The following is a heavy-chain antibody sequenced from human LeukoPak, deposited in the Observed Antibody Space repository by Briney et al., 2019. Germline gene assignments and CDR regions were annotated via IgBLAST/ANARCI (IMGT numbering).Heavy chain of an antibody. J-gene: IGHJ4*02. CDR1: GFSFSSYG. D-gene: IGHD1-26*01. CDR3: AKDPSGSLTFDY. V-gene: IGHV3-23*01. CDR2: ISGLSGRT. Sequence: GGSLRLSCATSGFSFSSYGMSWVRQAPGKGLEWVSSISGLSGRTYYADSVKGRVTISRDNSKNALSLQMNSLRAEDTAVYYCAKDPSGSLTFDYWGQGTLVTVSS.